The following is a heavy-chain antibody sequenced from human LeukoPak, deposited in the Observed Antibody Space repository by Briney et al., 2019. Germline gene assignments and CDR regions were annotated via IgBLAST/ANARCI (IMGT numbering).Heavy chain of an antibody. Sequence: ASVKVSCKACGYSFTRYYMHWVRQAPGQGLEWMGRINPNSGGTHYAQKFQGRVTMTSDTSISTAYMELSRLRSDDTAVYYCARVDIVSRMTTVTIFLGYWGQGTLVTVSS. V-gene: IGHV1-2*06. CDR3: ARVDIVSRMTTVTIFLGY. D-gene: IGHD4-11*01. CDR1: GYSFTRYY. CDR2: INPNSGGT. J-gene: IGHJ4*02.